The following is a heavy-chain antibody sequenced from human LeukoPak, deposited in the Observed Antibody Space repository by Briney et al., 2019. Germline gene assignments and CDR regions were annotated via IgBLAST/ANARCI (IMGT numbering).Heavy chain of an antibody. CDR2: IIPIFGTA. CDR3: ARQDYDILTGYYAFDI. D-gene: IGHD3-9*01. V-gene: IGHV1-69*13. Sequence: SVKVSCKASGGTFSSYAISWVRQAPGQGLEWMGGIIPIFGTANYAQKFQGRVTITADESTSTAYMELSSLRSEDTAVYYCARQDYDILTGYYAFDIWGQGTMVTVSS. CDR1: GGTFSSYA. J-gene: IGHJ3*02.